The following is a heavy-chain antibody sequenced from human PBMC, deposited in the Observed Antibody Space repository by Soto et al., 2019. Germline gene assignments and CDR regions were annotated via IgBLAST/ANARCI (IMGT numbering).Heavy chain of an antibody. D-gene: IGHD3-16*01. Sequence: PVGSLRLSCAASGFTFSSYCMHWVRQAPGMGLEWVAVISYDGSNKYYADSVKGRFTISRDNSKNTLYLQMNSLRAEDTAVYYCAKGARREGYYYYYMDVWGKGTTVTVSS. CDR1: GFTFSSYC. CDR3: AKGARREGYYYYYMDV. J-gene: IGHJ6*03. V-gene: IGHV3-30*12. CDR2: ISYDGSNK.